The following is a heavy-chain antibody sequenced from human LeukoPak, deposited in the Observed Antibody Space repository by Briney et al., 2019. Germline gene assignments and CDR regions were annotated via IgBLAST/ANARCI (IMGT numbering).Heavy chain of an antibody. V-gene: IGHV3-21*01. CDR1: GYTFSSYS. J-gene: IGHJ4*02. CDR3: AGNYYDSSGYYFFDY. Sequence: GGSLRLSRAASGYTFSSYSMNWVRQAPGKGREWVSSISSRSSYIYYADSVKGRFTISRDNAKNSLYLQMNSLRAEDTSVYYCAGNYYDSSGYYFFDYWGQGTLVTVSS. D-gene: IGHD3-22*01. CDR2: ISSRSSYI.